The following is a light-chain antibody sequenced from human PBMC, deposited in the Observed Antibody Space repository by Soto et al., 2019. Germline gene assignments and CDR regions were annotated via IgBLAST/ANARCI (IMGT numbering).Light chain of an antibody. CDR2: TTN. V-gene: IGLV7-43*01. CDR1: TGAVTSGNY. J-gene: IGLJ2*01. CDR3: LLYYGGAHLV. Sequence: QTVVTQEPSLTVSPGGTVTLNCASSTGAVTSGNYPSWFQQKPGQAPRTLIYTTNSRHSWTPARFSGSLLGGKAALTLSGVQPEDEADYYCLLYYGGAHLVFGGGTKLTVL.